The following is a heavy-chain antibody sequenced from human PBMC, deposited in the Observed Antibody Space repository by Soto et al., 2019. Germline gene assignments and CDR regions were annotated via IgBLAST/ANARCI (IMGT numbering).Heavy chain of an antibody. CDR3: AKDISPLSSDIVATSFAY. Sequence: PGGSLRLSCAASGFTFDDYAMHWVRQAPGKGLEWVSGISWNSGSIGYADSVKGRFTISRDNAKNSLYLQMNSLRAEDTALYYCAKDISPLSSDIVATSFAYWGQGTLVTVSS. CDR1: GFTFDDYA. V-gene: IGHV3-9*01. CDR2: ISWNSGSI. D-gene: IGHD5-12*01. J-gene: IGHJ4*02.